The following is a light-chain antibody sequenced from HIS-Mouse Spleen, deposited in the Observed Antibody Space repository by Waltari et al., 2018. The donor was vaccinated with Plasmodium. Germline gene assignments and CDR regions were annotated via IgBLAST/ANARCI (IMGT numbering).Light chain of an antibody. Sequence: DIQMTQSPSSLSASVGDRVNITCQASQDISNYLNSYQQKPGKAPKLLIYDASKLETGVPSRFSGSGSGTDFTFSIISLQPDDIATYYCQQYDTLPYTFGQGTKLEIK. J-gene: IGKJ2*01. CDR1: QDISNY. CDR2: DAS. CDR3: QQYDTLPYT. V-gene: IGKV1-33*01.